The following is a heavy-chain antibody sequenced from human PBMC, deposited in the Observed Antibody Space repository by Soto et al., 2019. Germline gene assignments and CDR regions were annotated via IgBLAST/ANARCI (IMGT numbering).Heavy chain of an antibody. CDR1: GFTFSSYA. Sequence: GGSLRLSCAASGFTFSSYAMHWVRQAPGKGLEWVAVISYDGSNKYYADSVKGRFTISRDNSKNTLYLQMNSLRAEDTAVYYCAKLLPRAFDIWGQGTTVTVSS. V-gene: IGHV3-30-3*02. J-gene: IGHJ3*02. CDR3: AKLLPRAFDI. D-gene: IGHD2-15*01. CDR2: ISYDGSNK.